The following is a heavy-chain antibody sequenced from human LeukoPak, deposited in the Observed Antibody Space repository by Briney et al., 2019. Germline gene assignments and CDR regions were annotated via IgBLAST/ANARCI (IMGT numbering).Heavy chain of an antibody. D-gene: IGHD4-17*01. CDR1: GFSISHFW. CDR3: AGSPNDGEDL. CDR2: ISSDGLTA. V-gene: IGHV3-74*01. J-gene: IGHJ5*02. Sequence: PGGSLRLSCAASGFSISHFWMYWVRQAPGKGLLWVARISSDGLTAGYADSVKGRFTISRDNAENTLYVQMTTLRAEDTAVFYCAGSPNDGEDLWGQGTLVTVSS.